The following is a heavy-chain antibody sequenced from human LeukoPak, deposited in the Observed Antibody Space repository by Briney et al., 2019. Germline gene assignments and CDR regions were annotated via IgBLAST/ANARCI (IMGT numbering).Heavy chain of an antibody. CDR1: GYTFTSYG. CDR2: INTYTGNT. V-gene: IGHV1-18*01. D-gene: IGHD3-22*01. J-gene: IGHJ3*02. CDR3: ARIVGKTYYYDSTTPNNAFDI. Sequence: ASVKVSCKSSGYTFTSYGISWVRQAPGQGLEWMGWINTYTGNTNYAQKLQGRVTMTTDTSTSTAYMELRSLRSDDTAVYYCARIVGKTYYYDSTTPNNAFDIWGQGTMVTVSS.